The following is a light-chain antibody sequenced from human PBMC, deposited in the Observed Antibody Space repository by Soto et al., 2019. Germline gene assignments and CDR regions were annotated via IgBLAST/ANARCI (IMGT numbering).Light chain of an antibody. Sequence: IQLTQSPSSLSASVGDSVTITCRASQGINIFLAWFQQKPGKAPNLLISAASTLQSGVPSRFSGSGSETEFTLTITSLQPEDSATYYCQQRNSYPRTFGQGTKVDIK. J-gene: IGKJ2*01. V-gene: IGKV1-9*01. CDR1: QGINIF. CDR3: QQRNSYPRT. CDR2: AAS.